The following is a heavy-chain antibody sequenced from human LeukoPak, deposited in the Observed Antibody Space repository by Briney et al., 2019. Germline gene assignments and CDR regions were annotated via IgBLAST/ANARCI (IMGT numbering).Heavy chain of an antibody. V-gene: IGHV3-23*01. CDR3: ARRRDYFDY. Sequence: GGSLRLSCAASGSTFSSYAMSWVRQAPGKGLGLVSAISGSGGSTYYADSVKGRFTISRDNSKNTLYLQMNSLRAEDTAVYYCARRRDYFDYWGQGTLVTVSS. CDR1: GSTFSSYA. CDR2: ISGSGGST. J-gene: IGHJ4*02.